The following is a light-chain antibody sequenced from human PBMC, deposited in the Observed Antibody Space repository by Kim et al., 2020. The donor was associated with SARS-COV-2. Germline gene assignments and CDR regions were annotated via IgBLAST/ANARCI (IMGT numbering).Light chain of an antibody. CDR1: SNNVGNQG. V-gene: IGLV10-54*01. CDR2: RNN. Sequence: QAGLTQPPSVSKGLRQTATLTCTGNSNNVGNQGAAWLQQHQGHPPKLLSYRNNNRPSGIPERLSASRSGNTASLTITGLQPEDEADYYCSAWDSSLSDWVFGGGTQLTVL. J-gene: IGLJ3*02. CDR3: SAWDSSLSDWV.